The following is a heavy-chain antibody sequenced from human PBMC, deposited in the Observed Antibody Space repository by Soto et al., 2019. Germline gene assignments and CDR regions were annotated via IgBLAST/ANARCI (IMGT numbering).Heavy chain of an antibody. D-gene: IGHD2-15*01. CDR2: ISHNGGST. CDR1: GFTFSSYA. J-gene: IGHJ4*02. CDR3: ARDGLIGGGIWFDY. V-gene: IGHV3-64*01. Sequence: EVQLVESGGGLVQPGGSLRLSCAASGFTFSSYAMHWVRQAPGKGLEYVSAISHNGGSTYYANSVKGRFTISRDNSKNPLDLQMGSLRAEGMAVYYCARDGLIGGGIWFDYLGQGALVTVPS.